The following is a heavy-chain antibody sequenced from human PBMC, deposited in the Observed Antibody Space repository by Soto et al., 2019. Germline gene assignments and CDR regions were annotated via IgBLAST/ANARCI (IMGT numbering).Heavy chain of an antibody. CDR3: AKDRRVGTRYYFDY. Sequence: EVQLVESGGGLVQPGGSLRLSCAASGFTFSSFRMSWVRQAPGKGPEWVASIKQDGSEVHFADSVRGRFFISRNNAYQSLVLEMSSLRDDDTAMYYCAKDRRVGTRYYFDYWGQGTLVTVSS. J-gene: IGHJ4*02. D-gene: IGHD3-16*01. CDR1: GFTFSSFR. V-gene: IGHV3-7*01. CDR2: IKQDGSEV.